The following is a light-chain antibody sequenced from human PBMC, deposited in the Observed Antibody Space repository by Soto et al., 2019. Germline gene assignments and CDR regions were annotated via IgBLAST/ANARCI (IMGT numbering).Light chain of an antibody. Sequence: EVVLTQSPGTLSLSPGERATLSCSASQSVTSSYLAWYQQKPGQAPRLLIYDASSRATGIPDRFSGSGSETDFTLTISRLQPEDFAVYYCQQYGTSPLTFGGGTKVAIK. V-gene: IGKV3-20*01. CDR2: DAS. CDR1: QSVTSSY. J-gene: IGKJ4*01. CDR3: QQYGTSPLT.